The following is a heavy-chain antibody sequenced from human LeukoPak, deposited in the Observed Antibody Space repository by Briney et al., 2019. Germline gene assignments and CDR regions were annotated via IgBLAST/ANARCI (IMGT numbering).Heavy chain of an antibody. V-gene: IGHV1-8*01. CDR1: GYTFTSYD. CDR3: AIFPTGVAADDY. D-gene: IGHD2-15*01. J-gene: IGHJ4*02. Sequence: GASVKVSCKASGYTFTSYDINWVRQATGQGLEWMGWMNPNSGNTGYAQKFQGRVTMTRNTSISTAYMELSSLRSEDTAVYYCAIFPTGVAADDYWGQGTLVTVSS. CDR2: MNPNSGNT.